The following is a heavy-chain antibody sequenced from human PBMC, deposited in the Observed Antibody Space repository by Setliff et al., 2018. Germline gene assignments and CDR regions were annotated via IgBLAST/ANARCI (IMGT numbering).Heavy chain of an antibody. J-gene: IGHJ1*01. CDR2: ISAYNGFI. D-gene: IGHD2-15*01. Sequence: ASVKASCKASGYTFRSYGISWVRQAPGQGLEWMGWISAYNGFIVYAQKFQGRVTMTTDTSTNTAYMELRSLRSDDTAVYYCARERATIVVEPDQAFFHHWGQGTLVTVSS. CDR1: GYTFRSYG. V-gene: IGHV1-18*01. CDR3: ARERATIVVEPDQAFFHH.